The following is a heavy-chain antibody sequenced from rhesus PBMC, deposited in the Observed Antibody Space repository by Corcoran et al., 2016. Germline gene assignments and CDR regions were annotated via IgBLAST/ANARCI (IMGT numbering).Heavy chain of an antibody. J-gene: IGHJ4*01. CDR3: AREKWVQFDFDY. Sequence: QVTLKESGPALVKPTQTLTLTCTFSGFSISTTGTGVGWIRQPPGKALEWLGNIYWNDHKYYSTSLKSKLTISKDTSKNQVVLPMTNMDPVDTATYYCAREKWVQFDFDYWGQGVLVTVSS. CDR1: GFSISTTGTG. CDR2: IYWNDHK. V-gene: IGHV2-95*01. D-gene: IGHD5-24*01.